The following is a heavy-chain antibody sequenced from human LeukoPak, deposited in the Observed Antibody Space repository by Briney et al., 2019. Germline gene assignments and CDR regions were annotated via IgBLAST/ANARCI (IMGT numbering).Heavy chain of an antibody. J-gene: IGHJ4*02. V-gene: IGHV1-2*02. Sequence: ASVKVSCKASGYTFTGYYMHWVRQAPGQGLEWMGWINPNSGGTNYAQKFQGMVTMTRDTSISTAYMELSRLRSDDTAVYYCARWPSKTPSKVFDYWGQGTLVTVSS. CDR1: GYTFTGYY. CDR3: ARWPSKTPSKVFDY. CDR2: INPNSGGT.